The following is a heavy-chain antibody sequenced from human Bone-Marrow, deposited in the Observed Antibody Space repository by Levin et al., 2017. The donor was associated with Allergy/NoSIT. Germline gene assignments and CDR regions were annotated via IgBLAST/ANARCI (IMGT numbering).Heavy chain of an antibody. CDR1: GFTLSDYW. D-gene: IGHD2/OR15-2a*01. CDR2: INEHGSET. V-gene: IGHV3-7*03. CDR3: SSDRNRIMISP. J-gene: IGHJ5*02. Sequence: GGSLRLSCAASGFTLSDYWMAWMRQAPERGLEWVANINEHGSETNYVDSVKGRFTVPRDNFENSLYLQLNSVRDEDTGIYYCSSDRNRIMISPWGQGTLVTVSS.